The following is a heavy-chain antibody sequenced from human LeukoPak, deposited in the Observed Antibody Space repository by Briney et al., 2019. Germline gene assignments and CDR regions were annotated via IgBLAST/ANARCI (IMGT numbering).Heavy chain of an antibody. Sequence: SVKVPCKASGGTFSSYAISWVRQAPGQGLEWMGRIIPIFGTANYAQKFQGRVTITTDESTSTAYMELSSLRSEDTAVYYCARPRAAHTNDAFDIWGQGTMVTVSS. CDR2: IIPIFGTA. J-gene: IGHJ3*02. D-gene: IGHD3-3*01. CDR3: ARPRAAHTNDAFDI. V-gene: IGHV1-69*05. CDR1: GGTFSSYA.